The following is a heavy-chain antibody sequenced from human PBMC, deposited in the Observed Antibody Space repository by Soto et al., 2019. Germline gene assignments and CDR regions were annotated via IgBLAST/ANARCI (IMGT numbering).Heavy chain of an antibody. CDR1: GYSFTSYW. CDR2: IYPGDSDT. J-gene: IGHJ5*02. CDR3: ARLGAFGVVMEAGFDP. Sequence: GESLKISCKGSGYSFTSYWIGWVRQMPGKGLEWMGSIYPGDSDTRYSPSFQGQVTISADKSISTAYLQWSSLKASDTAMYYCARLGAFGVVMEAGFDPWGQGTLVTVS. D-gene: IGHD3-3*01. V-gene: IGHV5-51*01.